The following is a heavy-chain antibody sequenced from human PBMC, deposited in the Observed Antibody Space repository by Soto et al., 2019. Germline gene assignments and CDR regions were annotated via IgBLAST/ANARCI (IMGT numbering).Heavy chain of an antibody. J-gene: IGHJ5*02. D-gene: IGHD2-15*01. CDR1: GFTFSSYA. CDR2: ISGSGGST. V-gene: IGHV3-23*01. Sequence: GGCLRLSCAASGFTFSSYAMSWVRQAPGKGLEWVSAISGSGGSTYYADSVKGRFTISRDNSKNTLYLQMNSLRAEDTAVYYCAKDPEFFPDRGYCSGGSCYSSDWFDPWGQGTLVTVSS. CDR3: AKDPEFFPDRGYCSGGSCYSSDWFDP.